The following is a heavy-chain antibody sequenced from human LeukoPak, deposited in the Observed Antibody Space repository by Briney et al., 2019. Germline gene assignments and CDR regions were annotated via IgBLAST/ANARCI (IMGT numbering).Heavy chain of an antibody. Sequence: SETLSLTCTVSGRSISSYYWSWIRQPPGKGLEWIGYIYYSGSTNYNPSLKSRVTISVDTSKNQFSLKLSSVTAADTAVYYCARAGYSSYDYWGQGTLVTVSS. V-gene: IGHV4-59*01. J-gene: IGHJ4*02. D-gene: IGHD6-13*01. CDR3: ARAGYSSYDY. CDR2: IYYSGST. CDR1: GRSISSYY.